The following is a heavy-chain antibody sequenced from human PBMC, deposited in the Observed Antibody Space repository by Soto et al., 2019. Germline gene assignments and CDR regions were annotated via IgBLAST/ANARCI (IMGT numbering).Heavy chain of an antibody. V-gene: IGHV4-30-2*01. CDR2: IYHSGST. Sequence: PSETLSLTCAVSGGSISSGGYSWSWIRQPPGKGLEWIGYIYHSGSTYYNPSLKSRVTISVDRSKNQFSLKLSSVTAADTAVYYCARGGGAARPGYYYRMDVWGQGTTVTVSS. D-gene: IGHD6-6*01. J-gene: IGHJ6*02. CDR3: ARGGGAARPGYYYRMDV. CDR1: GGSISSGGYS.